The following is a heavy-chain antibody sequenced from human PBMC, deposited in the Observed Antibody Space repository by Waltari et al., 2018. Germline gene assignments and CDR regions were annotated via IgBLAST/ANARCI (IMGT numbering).Heavy chain of an antibody. V-gene: IGHV1-2*02. J-gene: IGHJ4*02. CDR2: ILPNTGGT. D-gene: IGHD3-3*01. Sequence: QAHLVQTGAAVKQTGASVKVSCKAAGHTSSEYYIHWVRQAPGQGLEWMGWILPNTGGTNYAQNFQGRVTMTTDTSINTAYLELSSLRYDDTAVFYCVRDFWSAGSRWGQGTLVTIS. CDR3: VRDFWSAGSR. CDR1: GHTSSEYY.